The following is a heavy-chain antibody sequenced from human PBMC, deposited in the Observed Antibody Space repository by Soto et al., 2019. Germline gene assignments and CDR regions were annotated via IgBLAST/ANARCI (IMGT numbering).Heavy chain of an antibody. Sequence: SETLSLTCTVSGGSISSYYGSWIRLPPGKGLEWIGYIYYSGSTNYNPSLKSRVTISVDTSKNQFSLKLSSVTAADTAVYYCARDPGLDYGEKIGYFDHWGQGTLVTVSS. V-gene: IGHV4-59*12. CDR3: ARDPGLDYGEKIGYFDH. CDR2: IYYSGST. J-gene: IGHJ4*02. CDR1: GGSISSYY. D-gene: IGHD4-17*01.